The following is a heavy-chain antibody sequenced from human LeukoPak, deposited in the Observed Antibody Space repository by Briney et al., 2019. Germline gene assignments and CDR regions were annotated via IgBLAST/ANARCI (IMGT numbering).Heavy chain of an antibody. Sequence: ASVKVSCKASGYTFTSYGISWVRQAPGQGLECMGGISAYNGNTNYAQKLQGRVTMATDKSTSTAYMELRSLRSDDTAVYYCARDRVPYCTNGVCDFDYWGQGTLVTVSS. CDR1: GYTFTSYG. J-gene: IGHJ4*02. D-gene: IGHD2-8*01. V-gene: IGHV1-18*01. CDR3: ARDRVPYCTNGVCDFDY. CDR2: ISAYNGNT.